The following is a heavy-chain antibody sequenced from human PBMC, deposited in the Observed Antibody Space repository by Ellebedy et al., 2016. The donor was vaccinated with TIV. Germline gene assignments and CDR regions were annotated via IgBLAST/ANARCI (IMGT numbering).Heavy chain of an antibody. CDR1: GFNFRSYW. Sequence: GESLKISCAASGFNFRSYWMTWVRQAPGKGLEWVAKIRQEGDEIYYVESVKGRFTTSRDNAKNSLLLQMNSLRVEDTAVYYCAGRGSYGDYAVQVNNWFDAWGQGTLVTVSS. CDR2: IRQEGDEI. J-gene: IGHJ5*02. CDR3: AGRGSYGDYAVQVNNWFDA. V-gene: IGHV3-7*01. D-gene: IGHD4-17*01.